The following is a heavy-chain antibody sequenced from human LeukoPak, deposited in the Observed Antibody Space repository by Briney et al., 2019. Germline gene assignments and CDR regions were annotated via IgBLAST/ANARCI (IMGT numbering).Heavy chain of an antibody. J-gene: IGHJ4*02. CDR2: ISYDGSNK. Sequence: GGSLRLSCEASGFTFSSYAMHWVRQAPGKGLEWVAVISYDGSNKYYADSVKGRFTISRDNSKNTLYLQMNSLRAEDTAVYYCASTSWGQGALVTVSS. V-gene: IGHV3-30-3*01. CDR3: ASTS. D-gene: IGHD3-3*01. CDR1: GFTFSSYA.